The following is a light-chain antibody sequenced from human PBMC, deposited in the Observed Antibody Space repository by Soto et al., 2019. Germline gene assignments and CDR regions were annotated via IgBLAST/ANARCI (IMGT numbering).Light chain of an antibody. CDR1: QGIGSS. CDR3: QQYNSYPRT. Sequence: DIQMTQSPSSLSVSVGDRVTITCRASQGIGSSLAWFQQKPGKAPKSLIYAASTLQVGVPSRFSSSGSGTDSTLTISSLQPEDFATSYCQQYNSYPRTFGQGTKVEIK. V-gene: IGKV1-16*01. J-gene: IGKJ1*01. CDR2: AAS.